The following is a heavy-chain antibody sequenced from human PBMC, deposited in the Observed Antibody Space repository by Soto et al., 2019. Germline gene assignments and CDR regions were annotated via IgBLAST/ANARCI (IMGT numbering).Heavy chain of an antibody. CDR3: VGSRDSSGLFDY. V-gene: IGHV4-59*01. J-gene: IGHJ4*02. Sequence: SETLSLTCTVSGGSISSYYWSWIRQPPGKGLEWIGYIYYSGSTNYNPSLKSRVTISVDTSKNQFSLKLSSVTAADTAVYYCVGSRDSSGLFDYWGQGTLVTVSS. CDR1: GGSISSYY. D-gene: IGHD3-22*01. CDR2: IYYSGST.